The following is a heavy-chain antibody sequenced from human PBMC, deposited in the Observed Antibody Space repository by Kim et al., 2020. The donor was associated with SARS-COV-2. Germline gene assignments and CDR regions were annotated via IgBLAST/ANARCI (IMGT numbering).Heavy chain of an antibody. D-gene: IGHD4-17*01. J-gene: IGHJ4*02. CDR1: GFTFSSYW. CDR2: INSDGSST. Sequence: GGSLRLSCAASGFTFSSYWLHWVRQAPGKGLVWVSRINSDGSSTSYADSVKGRFTISRDNAKNTLYLQMNSLRAEDTAVYYCARDPPTVPTVYFDYWGQGTLVTVSS. V-gene: IGHV3-74*01. CDR3: ARDPPTVPTVYFDY.